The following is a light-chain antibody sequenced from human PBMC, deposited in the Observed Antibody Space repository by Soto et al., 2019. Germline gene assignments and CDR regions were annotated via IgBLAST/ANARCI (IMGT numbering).Light chain of an antibody. J-gene: IGKJ4*01. V-gene: IGKV3-11*01. Sequence: IVMTQSPSALSLSPGGRATLSCRASQSISDTLAWYQQKPGQAPRLLIYDASNRATGIPARFSGSGSGTDFTLTISSLEPEDFALYYCQQCSNWPLTSGGRTKV. CDR2: DAS. CDR1: QSISDT. CDR3: QQCSNWPLT.